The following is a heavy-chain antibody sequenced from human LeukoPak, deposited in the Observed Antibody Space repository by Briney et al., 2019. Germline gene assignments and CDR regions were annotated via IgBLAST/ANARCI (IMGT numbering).Heavy chain of an antibody. CDR2: ISSSISYI. CDR1: GFTFSSYS. D-gene: IGHD6-19*01. CDR3: ARDRIAVAYFDY. V-gene: IGHV3-21*01. J-gene: IGHJ4*02. Sequence: GGSLRLSCAASGFTFSSYSMNWVRQAPGKGLEWVSSISSSISYIYYADSVKGRFTISRDNAKNSLYLQMNSLRAEDTAVYYCARDRIAVAYFDYWGQGTLVTVSS.